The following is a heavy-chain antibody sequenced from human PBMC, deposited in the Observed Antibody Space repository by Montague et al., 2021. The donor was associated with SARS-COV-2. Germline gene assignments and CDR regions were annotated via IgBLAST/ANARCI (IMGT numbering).Heavy chain of an antibody. CDR2: VRASGSS. J-gene: IGHJ4*02. CDR3: TRGLSSWWGAGV. Sequence: SETLSLTCTVSGGSVNSDSNYWGWIRQSPGKGLEWIGSVRASGSSYYNPSLNSRVTIFVDSSNNQFSLKMRSVTDADTAVYFCTRGLSSWWGAGVWGQGTLVTVSS. D-gene: IGHD6-13*01. V-gene: IGHV4-39*01. CDR1: GGSVNSDSNY.